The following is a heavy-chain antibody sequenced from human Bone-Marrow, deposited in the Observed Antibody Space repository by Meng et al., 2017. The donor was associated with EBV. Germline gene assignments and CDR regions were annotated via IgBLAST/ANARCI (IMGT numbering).Heavy chain of an antibody. D-gene: IGHD6-25*01. CDR3: ATQRRDTDGFDS. CDR2: INHSGST. V-gene: IGHV4-34*01. J-gene: IGHJ5*01. CDR1: GGSFGGFY. Sequence: QVQLCHCVAAVLKPAETLSLPCAVYGGSFGGFYLTWFRQPPGKELEWIEEINHSGSTNYNPSLKSQVTISVDTSKNQFSLKLSSVTAAHTAVYYCATQRRDTDGFDSWGQGTLVTVSS.